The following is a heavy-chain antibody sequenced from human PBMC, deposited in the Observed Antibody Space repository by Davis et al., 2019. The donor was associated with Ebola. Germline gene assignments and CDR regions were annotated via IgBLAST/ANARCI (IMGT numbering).Heavy chain of an antibody. CDR2: IIPIFGTA. J-gene: IGHJ5*02. V-gene: IGHV1-69*05. Sequence: AASVKVSCKASGGTFSSYAISWVRQAPGQGLEWMGGIIPIFGTANYAQKFQGRVTITRDTSASTAYMELSSLRSEDTAVYYCARGGSSWFLGNWFDPWGQGTLVTVSS. D-gene: IGHD6-13*01. CDR1: GGTFSSYA. CDR3: ARGGSSWFLGNWFDP.